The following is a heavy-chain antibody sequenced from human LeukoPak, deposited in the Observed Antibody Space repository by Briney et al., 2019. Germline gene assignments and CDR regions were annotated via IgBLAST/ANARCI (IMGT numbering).Heavy chain of an antibody. V-gene: IGHV3-74*01. CDR3: ARDFFRPGGSYSGYAFDI. CDR1: GFTFTSYW. J-gene: IGHJ3*02. CDR2: IYIDGSST. D-gene: IGHD1-26*01. Sequence: GGSLRLSCAASGFTFTSYWMHWVRQAPGKGLVWVSRIYIDGSSTSYADSVKGRFTISRDNAENTLYLQMNSLRAEDTAVYYCARDFFRPGGSYSGYAFDIWGQGTTVTVSS.